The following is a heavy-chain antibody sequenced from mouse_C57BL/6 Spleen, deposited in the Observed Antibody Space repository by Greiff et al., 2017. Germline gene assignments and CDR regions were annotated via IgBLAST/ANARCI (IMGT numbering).Heavy chain of an antibody. CDR1: GYTFTSYW. CDR3: ASWDGFAY. Sequence: QVQLQQPGAELVKPGASVKLSCKASGYTFTSYWMQWVKQRPGQGLEWIGEIDPSDSYTNYNQKFKGKATLTVDTSSSTAYMQLSSLTSEDSAVYDCASWDGFAYWGQGTLVTVSA. D-gene: IGHD4-1*01. V-gene: IGHV1-50*01. J-gene: IGHJ3*01. CDR2: IDPSDSYT.